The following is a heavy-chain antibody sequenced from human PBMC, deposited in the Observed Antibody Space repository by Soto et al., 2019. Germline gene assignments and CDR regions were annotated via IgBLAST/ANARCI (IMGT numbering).Heavy chain of an antibody. Sequence: EVQLLESGGGLVQPGGSLRLSCAASGFAFSTYAMSWVRQAPGKGLEWVSAISSSGTSTYYKDSVKGRFTVSRDNSKSPLYLQMNSLRADDTAVYYCAREWRIAMVRGGGVDYWGQGTLVTVSS. J-gene: IGHJ4*02. D-gene: IGHD3-10*01. CDR2: ISSSGTST. CDR1: GFAFSTYA. CDR3: AREWRIAMVRGGGVDY. V-gene: IGHV3-23*01.